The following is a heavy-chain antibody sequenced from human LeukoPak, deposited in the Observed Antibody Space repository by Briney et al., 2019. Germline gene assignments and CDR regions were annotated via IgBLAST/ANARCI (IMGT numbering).Heavy chain of an antibody. CDR3: ARGVPNGGSYQTDY. CDR1: GFTFSSYW. CDR2: IVTDGSIT. J-gene: IGHJ4*02. Sequence: GGSLRLSCAASGFTFSSYWMHWVRQAPGKGLVWVSRIVTDGSITSHADSVKGRFTISRDNAKNTLYLQMNSLRVEATAVYYCARGVPNGGSYQTDYWGQGTLVTVSS. V-gene: IGHV3-74*01. D-gene: IGHD1-26*01.